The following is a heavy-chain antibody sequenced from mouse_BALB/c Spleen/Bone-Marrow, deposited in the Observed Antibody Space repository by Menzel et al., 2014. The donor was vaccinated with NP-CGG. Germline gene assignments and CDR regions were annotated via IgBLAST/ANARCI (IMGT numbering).Heavy chain of an antibody. V-gene: IGHV1S53*02. CDR3: KSNSYGSSRGLVY. J-gene: IGHJ3*01. D-gene: IGHD1-1*01. CDR1: GYTFTDYA. CDR2: ISPGNGDI. Sequence: VQLVESGAELVKPGASVKMSCKASGYTFTDYAIHWVKQTPEQGLEWIGYISPGNGDIKYNEKFKGKAKLTADKSSTNTYMQLNSLTARDAAVDFCKSNSYGSSRGLVYWGQGTPVTVSA.